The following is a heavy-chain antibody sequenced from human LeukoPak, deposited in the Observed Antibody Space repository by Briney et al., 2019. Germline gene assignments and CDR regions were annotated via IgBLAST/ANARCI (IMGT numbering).Heavy chain of an antibody. CDR1: GVTFSSYA. CDR3: AKDHPCPPSFDY. J-gene: IGHJ4*02. Sequence: GGSLRLSCAASGVTFSSYAMSWVRQAPGKGLEWVSAISGSGGSTYYADSVKGGFTIARDNSKKHLYRRMYSMTAEAPEVNSCAKDHPCPPSFDYWGQGTLVTVSS. V-gene: IGHV3-23*01. CDR2: ISGSGGST.